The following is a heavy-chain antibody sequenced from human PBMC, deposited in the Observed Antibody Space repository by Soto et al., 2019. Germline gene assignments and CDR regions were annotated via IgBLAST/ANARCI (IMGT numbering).Heavy chain of an antibody. CDR3: VRRWG. V-gene: IGHV3-66*01. Sequence: EVQLVESGGGLVQPGGSLRLSCAASEFTVSNNYMSWVRQAPGKGLEWVSLIYSDGSTEYADSVKGSFTISRDNSKNPLYLQMNSMRVEDTAMYYCVRRWGWGQGTLVTVSS. CDR2: IYSDGST. D-gene: IGHD1-26*01. CDR1: EFTVSNNY. J-gene: IGHJ3*01.